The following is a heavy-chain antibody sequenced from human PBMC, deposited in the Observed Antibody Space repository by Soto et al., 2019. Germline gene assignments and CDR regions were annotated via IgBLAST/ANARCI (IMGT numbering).Heavy chain of an antibody. Sequence: GGSLRLSCAASGFTFSRHWIHWVRQAPGQGLVWVSRTKTDGTTSFADSVRGRFTISRDNAENTLYLQMNSLRAEETAVYYCVREMRAVPWYGGISSAFDMWGKGTMVTVSS. CDR2: TKTDGTT. V-gene: IGHV3-74*01. CDR3: VREMRAVPWYGGISSAFDM. J-gene: IGHJ3*02. CDR1: GFTFSRHW. D-gene: IGHD3-10*01.